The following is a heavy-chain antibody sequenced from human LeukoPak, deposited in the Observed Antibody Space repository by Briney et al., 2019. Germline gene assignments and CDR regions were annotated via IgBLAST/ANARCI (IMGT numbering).Heavy chain of an antibody. Sequence: SETLSLTCAVYGGSFSGYYWSWIRQPPGKGLEWIGEINHSGSTNYNPSLKSRVTISVDTSKNQFSLKLSSVTAADTAVYYCARRLVVPAARGRFDPWGQGTLVTVSS. V-gene: IGHV4-34*01. CDR3: ARRLVVPAARGRFDP. CDR2: INHSGST. J-gene: IGHJ5*02. D-gene: IGHD2-2*01. CDR1: GGSFSGYY.